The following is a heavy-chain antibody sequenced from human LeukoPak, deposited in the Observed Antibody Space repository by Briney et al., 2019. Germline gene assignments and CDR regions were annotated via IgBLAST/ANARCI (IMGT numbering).Heavy chain of an antibody. CDR1: GYTFTSYG. V-gene: IGHV1-18*01. CDR2: ISAHNGNT. Sequence: VASVKVSCKASGYTFTSYGISWVRQAPGQGLEWMGWISAHNGNTNYAQKLQGRVTMTTDTSTSTAYMELRSLRSDDTAVYYCARSRTTVTTPRKIYYYYGMDVWGQGTTVTVSS. CDR3: ARSRTTVTTPRKIYYYYGMDV. J-gene: IGHJ6*02. D-gene: IGHD4-17*01.